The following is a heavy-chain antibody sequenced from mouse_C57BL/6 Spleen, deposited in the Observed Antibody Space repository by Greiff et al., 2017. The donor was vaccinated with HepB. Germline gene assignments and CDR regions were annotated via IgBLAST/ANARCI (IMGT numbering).Heavy chain of an antibody. CDR2: IDPETGGT. J-gene: IGHJ4*01. CDR1: GYTFTDYE. CDR3: TREAVGLPYAMDY. Sequence: VQLQQSGAELVRPGASVTLSCKASGYTFTDYEMHWVKQTPVHGLEWIGAIDPETGGTAYNQKFKGKAILTADKSSSTAYMELRSLTSEDSAVYYCTREAVGLPYAMDYWGQGTSVTVSS. D-gene: IGHD4-1*01. V-gene: IGHV1-15*01.